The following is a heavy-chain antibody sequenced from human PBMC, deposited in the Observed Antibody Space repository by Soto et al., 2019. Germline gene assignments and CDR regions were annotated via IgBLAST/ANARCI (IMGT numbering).Heavy chain of an antibody. CDR1: GFTFSSYG. Sequence: GGSLRLSCAASGFTFSSYGMHWVRQAPGKGLEWVAVIWYDGSNKYYADSVKGRFTISRDNSKNTLYLQMNSLRAEDTAVYYCARDLEGSGSYYNDDYWGQGTLVTVSS. V-gene: IGHV3-33*01. D-gene: IGHD3-10*01. CDR2: IWYDGSNK. J-gene: IGHJ4*02. CDR3: ARDLEGSGSYYNDDY.